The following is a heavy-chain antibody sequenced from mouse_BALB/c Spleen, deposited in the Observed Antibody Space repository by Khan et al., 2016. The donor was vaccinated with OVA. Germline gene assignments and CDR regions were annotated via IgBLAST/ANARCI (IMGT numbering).Heavy chain of an antibody. CDR2: INPSSNYN. D-gene: IGHD2-14*01. Sequence: QVQLKQSGAELARPGASVKMSCKASDYTFTSYTMHWVKQRPGQGLEWIGYINPSSNYNNSNQKFKDKATLTADKSTSTSYMQLSCLTTEDSAVYYCARERAYYRNDGWFAYWGQGTMVTVSA. CDR3: ARERAYYRNDGWFAY. V-gene: IGHV1-4*01. CDR1: DYTFTSYT. J-gene: IGHJ3*01.